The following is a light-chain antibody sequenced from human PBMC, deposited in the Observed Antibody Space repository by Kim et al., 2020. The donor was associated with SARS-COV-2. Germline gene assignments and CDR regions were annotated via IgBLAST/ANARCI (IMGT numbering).Light chain of an antibody. V-gene: IGKV3-11*01. CDR2: EAS. J-gene: IGKJ1*01. CDR3: QQRSNWPRT. Sequence: LSPGERSPLSCRASQSVSSYLAWYQQRPGQAPRLLIYEASHRATGIPARFSGSGSGTDFTLTISSLEREDFAVYYCQQRSNWPRTFGQGTKVDIK. CDR1: QSVSSY.